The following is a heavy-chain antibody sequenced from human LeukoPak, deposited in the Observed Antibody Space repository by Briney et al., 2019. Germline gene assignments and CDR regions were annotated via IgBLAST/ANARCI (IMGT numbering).Heavy chain of an antibody. J-gene: IGHJ5*02. Sequence: ASVKVSCKASGYTFTGYGISWVRQAPGQGLEWMGWISAYNGNTNYAQKLQGRVTMTTDTSTSTAYMELRSLRSDDTAVYYCAREPNRYCSGGSCYSRLSNWFDPWGQGTLVTVSS. CDR1: GYTFTGYG. D-gene: IGHD2-15*01. V-gene: IGHV1-18*01. CDR2: ISAYNGNT. CDR3: AREPNRYCSGGSCYSRLSNWFDP.